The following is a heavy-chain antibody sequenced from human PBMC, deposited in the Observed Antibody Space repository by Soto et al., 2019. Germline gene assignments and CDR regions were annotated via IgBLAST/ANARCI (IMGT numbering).Heavy chain of an antibody. CDR3: AKDRPVSYYYDGSCYYAFDY. J-gene: IGHJ4*02. V-gene: IGHV3-23*01. Sequence: GGSLRLSCAASGFTFSSYAMSWVRQAPGKGLEWFSAISGSGGSTYYADSVKGRFTISRDNSKNTLYLQMNSLRAEDTAVYYWAKDRPVSYYYDGSCYYAFDYSGQGTLVTVSS. D-gene: IGHD3-22*01. CDR1: GFTFSSYA. CDR2: ISGSGGST.